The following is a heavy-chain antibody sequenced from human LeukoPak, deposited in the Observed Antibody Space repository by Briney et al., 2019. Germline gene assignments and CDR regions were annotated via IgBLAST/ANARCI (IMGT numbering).Heavy chain of an antibody. V-gene: IGHV3-30-3*01. J-gene: IGHJ6*02. CDR1: GFTFSSYA. Sequence: GGSLRLSRAASGFTFSSYAMHWVRQAPGKGLEWVAVISYDGSNKYYADSVKGRFTVSRDNSKNTLYLQMNSLRAEDTAVYYCARERFLEWLFPIWYGMDVWGQGTTVTVSS. CDR2: ISYDGSNK. CDR3: ARERFLEWLFPIWYGMDV. D-gene: IGHD3-3*01.